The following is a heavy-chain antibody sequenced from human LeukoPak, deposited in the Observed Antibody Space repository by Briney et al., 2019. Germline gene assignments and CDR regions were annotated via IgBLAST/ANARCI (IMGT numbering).Heavy chain of an antibody. Sequence: GGSLRLSCAASGFTFSSYGMHWVRQAPGKGLEWVAVIWYDGSNKHYADSVKGRFTISRDNAKNSLYLQMNSLRAEDTAVYYCARALTYYYDSSGYYLFDYWGQGTLVTVSS. D-gene: IGHD3-22*01. CDR1: GFTFSSYG. CDR2: IWYDGSNK. CDR3: ARALTYYYDSSGYYLFDY. V-gene: IGHV3-33*01. J-gene: IGHJ4*02.